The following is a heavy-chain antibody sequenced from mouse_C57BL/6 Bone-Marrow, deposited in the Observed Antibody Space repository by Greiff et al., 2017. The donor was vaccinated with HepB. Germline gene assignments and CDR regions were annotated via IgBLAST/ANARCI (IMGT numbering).Heavy chain of an antibody. CDR2: ISSGGSYT. Sequence: EVMLVESGGDLVKPGGSLKLSCAASGFTFSSYGMSWVRQTPDKRLEWVATISSGGSYTYYPDSVKGRFTISRDNAKNTLYLQMSSLKSEDTAMYYCARPYYDSRGQGTSGTVSS. J-gene: IGHJ4*01. CDR3: ARPYYDS. D-gene: IGHD2-4*01. V-gene: IGHV5-6*01. CDR1: GFTFSSYG.